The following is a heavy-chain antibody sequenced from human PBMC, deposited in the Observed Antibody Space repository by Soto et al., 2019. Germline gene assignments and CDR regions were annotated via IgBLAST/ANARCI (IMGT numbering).Heavy chain of an antibody. V-gene: IGHV4-39*01. CDR2: IYYSGST. Sequence: QLQLQESGPGLVKPSETLSLTCTVSGGSISSSSYYWGWIRQPPGKGLEWIGSIYYSGSTYYNPSRKSRVTISVDTSKNQFSLKLSSVTAADTAVYYCARRDYGDYVAFDIWGQGTMVTVSS. J-gene: IGHJ3*02. CDR3: ARRDYGDYVAFDI. D-gene: IGHD4-17*01. CDR1: GGSISSSSYY.